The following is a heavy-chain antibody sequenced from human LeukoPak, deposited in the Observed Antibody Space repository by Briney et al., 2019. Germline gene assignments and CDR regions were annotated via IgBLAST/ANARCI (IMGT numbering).Heavy chain of an antibody. J-gene: IGHJ6*02. V-gene: IGHV3-23*01. CDR1: GFTFSSYA. CDR3: AKRVTTVEPSVVDV. D-gene: IGHD4-23*01. CDR2: IGGGGCCA. Sequence: GGSLRLPCAASGFTFSSYAMTWVRQAPGKGLEWLSAIGGGGCCASYPDSVKGRFTISRDNSKNTLYLQMNSLRVEDTAVYYCAKRVTTVEPSVVDVWGQGTAVTVSS.